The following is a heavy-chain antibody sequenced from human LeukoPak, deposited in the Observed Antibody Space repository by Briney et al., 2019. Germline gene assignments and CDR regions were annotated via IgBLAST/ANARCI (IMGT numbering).Heavy chain of an antibody. Sequence: PGGSLRLSCAASGFTFSSYGMHWVRQAPGKGLEWVAVISYDGSNKYYADSVKGRFTISRDNSKNTLYLQMNSLRAEDTAVYYCAKEGLAAAGYFDYWGQGTLVTVSS. CDR1: GFTFSSYG. CDR3: AKEGLAAAGYFDY. CDR2: ISYDGSNK. V-gene: IGHV3-30*18. J-gene: IGHJ4*02. D-gene: IGHD6-13*01.